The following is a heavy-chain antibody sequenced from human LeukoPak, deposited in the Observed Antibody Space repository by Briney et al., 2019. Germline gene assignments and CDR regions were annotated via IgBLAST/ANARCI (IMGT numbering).Heavy chain of an antibody. CDR3: ARQAGLVGKGVNWFDP. CDR1: GVSISSYY. Sequence: SETLSLTCTVSGVSISSYYCSWIRQPPGKGLEWIGYIYTSGSTNYNPSLKSRVTISVDTSKNQFSLKLSSVTAADTAVYYCARQAGLVGKGVNWFDPWGQGTLVTVSS. V-gene: IGHV4-4*09. D-gene: IGHD1-26*01. CDR2: IYTSGST. J-gene: IGHJ5*02.